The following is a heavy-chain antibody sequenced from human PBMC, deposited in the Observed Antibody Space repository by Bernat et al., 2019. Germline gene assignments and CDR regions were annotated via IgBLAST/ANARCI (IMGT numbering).Heavy chain of an antibody. CDR2: IYYSGST. V-gene: IGHV4-59*08. CDR1: GGSISSYY. Sequence: QVQLQESGPGLVKPSETLSLTCTVSGGSISSYYWSWIRQPPGKGLEWIGYIYYSGSTNYNPSLKSRVTISVDTSKNQFSLKLSSVTAADTAVYYCARQSYGRGDAFDIWGQGTMVTVSS. J-gene: IGHJ3*02. CDR3: ARQSYGRGDAFDI. D-gene: IGHD3-16*01.